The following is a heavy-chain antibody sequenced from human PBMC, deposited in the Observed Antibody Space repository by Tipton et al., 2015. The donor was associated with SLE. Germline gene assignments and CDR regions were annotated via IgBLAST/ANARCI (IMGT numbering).Heavy chain of an antibody. V-gene: IGHV4-61*02. CDR2: SYTSGST. CDR1: GYSISSGYY. Sequence: TLSLTCAVSGYSISSGYYWSWIRQPAGQGLEWIGRSYTSGSTNYNPSLKSRVTMSVDTSKNQFSLRLTSMTAADTAMYYCARAREYNSGSYYFDYWGQGSLVTVSS. CDR3: ARAREYNSGSYYFDY. D-gene: IGHD3-10*01. J-gene: IGHJ4*02.